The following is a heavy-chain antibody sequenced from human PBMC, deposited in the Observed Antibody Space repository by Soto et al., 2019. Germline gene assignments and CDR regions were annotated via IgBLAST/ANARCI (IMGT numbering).Heavy chain of an antibody. CDR1: GYTFTGYA. D-gene: IGHD3-10*01. J-gene: IGHJ4*02. V-gene: IGHV1-18*01. CDR2: ISAYNGNT. Sequence: ASVKVSCKASGYTFTGYAMHWVRQAPGKGLEWMGWISAYNGNTNYAQKLQGRVTMTTDTSRNQFSLDLSSLTAADTAVYFCARARHSGSYFDLYYFDYWGQGTLVTVSS. CDR3: ARARHSGSYFDLYYFDY.